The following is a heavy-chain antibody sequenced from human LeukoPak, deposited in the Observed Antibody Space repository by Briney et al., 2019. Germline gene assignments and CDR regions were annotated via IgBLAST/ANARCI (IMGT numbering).Heavy chain of an antibody. J-gene: IGHJ6*03. CDR3: ARGILVRGGGDYYYYMDV. V-gene: IGHV4-59*01. CDR2: IYYSGST. CDR1: GGSISSYY. Sequence: PSETLSLTCTVSGGSISSYYWSWIRQPPGKGLEWIGYIYYSGSTNYNPSLKSRVTISVDTSKNQFSLKLSSVTAADTAVYYCARGILVRGGGDYYYYMDVWGKGTTVTVSS. D-gene: IGHD3-10*01.